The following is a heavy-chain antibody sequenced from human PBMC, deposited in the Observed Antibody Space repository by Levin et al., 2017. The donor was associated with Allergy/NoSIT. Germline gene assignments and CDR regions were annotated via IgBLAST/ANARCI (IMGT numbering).Heavy chain of an antibody. CDR3: ARGGGAYCGGNCLRTFDY. CDR2: IYRSGNT. CDR1: FFPFFLFS. Sequence: PGGSLRLSFSSSFFPFFLFSLLFFLPSPLKGLACVSVIYRSGNTYYADSVEGGFSISRDSSKNTLYLQMNSLRAEDTAVYYCARGGGAYCGGNCLRTFDYWGQGALVTVSS. D-gene: IGHD2-21*02. J-gene: IGHJ4*02. V-gene: IGHV3-53*01.